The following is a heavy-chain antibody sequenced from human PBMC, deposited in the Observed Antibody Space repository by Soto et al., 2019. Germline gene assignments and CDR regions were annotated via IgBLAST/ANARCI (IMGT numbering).Heavy chain of an antibody. CDR2: MNPNSGET. J-gene: IGHJ5*02. CDR3: ARVAVAARPRWYNWFDP. CDR1: GYTFTHYD. Sequence: QEQLVQSGAEVKKPGASVKVSCKTSGYTFTHYDINWVRQATGQGLEWIGWMNPNSGETGYVQKFQGRVTMTRSASLSTAYLELSSLTSEDTAVYYCARVAVAARPRWYNWFDPWGQGTLVTVSS. V-gene: IGHV1-8*01. D-gene: IGHD2-15*01.